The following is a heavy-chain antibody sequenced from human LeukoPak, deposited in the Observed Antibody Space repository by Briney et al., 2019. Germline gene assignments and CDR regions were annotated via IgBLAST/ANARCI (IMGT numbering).Heavy chain of an antibody. J-gene: IGHJ3*02. CDR2: VRDNGEN. V-gene: IGHV4-59*08. CDR3: ARQPANTAAFDI. CDR1: GGSINAYY. D-gene: IGHD5-18*01. Sequence: SETLSLTCTVSGGSINAYYWSWIRQPPGKGLEWSAYVRDNGENNYNPSLKSRVAISVDTANNRISLSLNFVTAADPAIYYCARQPANTAAFDIWGLGTMVTVSS.